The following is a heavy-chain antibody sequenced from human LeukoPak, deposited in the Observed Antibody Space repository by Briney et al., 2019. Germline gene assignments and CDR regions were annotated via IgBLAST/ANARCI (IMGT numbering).Heavy chain of an antibody. CDR3: ARMSGWYYFDY. Sequence: SVKVSCKASGGTFSSYAISWVRQAPGQGLEWMGRIIPILGIANYAQKLQGRVTMTTDTSTSTAYMELRSLRSDDTAVYYCARMSGWYYFDYWGQGTLVTVSS. CDR1: GGTFSSYA. CDR2: IIPILGIA. D-gene: IGHD6-19*01. J-gene: IGHJ4*02. V-gene: IGHV1-69*04.